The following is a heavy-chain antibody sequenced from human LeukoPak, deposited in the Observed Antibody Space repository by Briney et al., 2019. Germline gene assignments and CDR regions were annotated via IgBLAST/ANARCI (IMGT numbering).Heavy chain of an antibody. V-gene: IGHV3-30*18. D-gene: IGHD1-26*01. CDR1: GFTFSSYG. Sequence: GGSLRLSCAASGFTFSSYGMHWVRQAPGKGLEWVAVISYDGSNKYYADSVKGRFIISRDNSKNTLYLQMNSLRAEDTAVYYCAKDHSGLDYWGQGTLVTVSS. J-gene: IGHJ4*02. CDR2: ISYDGSNK. CDR3: AKDHSGLDY.